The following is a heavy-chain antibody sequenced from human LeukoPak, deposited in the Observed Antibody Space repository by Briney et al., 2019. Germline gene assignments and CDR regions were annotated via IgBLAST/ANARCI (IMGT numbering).Heavy chain of an antibody. J-gene: IGHJ4*02. V-gene: IGHV4-34*01. CDR1: GGSFSGYY. CDR3: ARGSGGSSSWYY. D-gene: IGHD6-13*01. CDR2: INHSGST. Sequence: SETLSLTCAVYGGSFSGYYWSWIRQPPGKGLEWIGEINHSGSTNYNPSLKSRVTISVDTSKNRFSLKLSSVTAADTAVYYCARGSGGSSSWYYWGQGTLVTVSS.